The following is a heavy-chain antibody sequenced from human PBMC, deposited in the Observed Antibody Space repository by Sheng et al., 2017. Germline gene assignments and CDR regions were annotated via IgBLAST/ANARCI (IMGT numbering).Heavy chain of an antibody. CDR2: IWYDGSNK. J-gene: IGHJ4*02. CDR1: GFTFSSYG. D-gene: IGHD3-22*01. Sequence: QVQLVESVGGVVQPGRSLRLSCAASGFTFSSYGMHWVRQAPGKGLEWVAVIWYDGSNKYYADSVKGRFTISRDNSKNTLYLQMNSLRAEDTAVYYCARSRYYYDSSGYFFYFDYWGQGTLVTVSS. CDR3: ARSRYYYDSSGYFFYFDY. V-gene: IGHV3-33*01.